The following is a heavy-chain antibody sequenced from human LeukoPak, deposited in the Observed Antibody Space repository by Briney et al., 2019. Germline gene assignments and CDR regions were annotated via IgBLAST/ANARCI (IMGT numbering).Heavy chain of an antibody. J-gene: IGHJ6*02. Sequence: SVKVSCKASGGTFISYAISWVRQAPGQGLEWMGGIIPIFGTANYAQKFQGRVTITADESTSTAYMELSSLRSEDTAVYYCARREVYCSGGSCYDYRPHAYYGMDVWGQGTTVTVSS. D-gene: IGHD2-15*01. CDR2: IIPIFGTA. CDR3: ARREVYCSGGSCYDYRPHAYYGMDV. V-gene: IGHV1-69*13. CDR1: GGTFISYA.